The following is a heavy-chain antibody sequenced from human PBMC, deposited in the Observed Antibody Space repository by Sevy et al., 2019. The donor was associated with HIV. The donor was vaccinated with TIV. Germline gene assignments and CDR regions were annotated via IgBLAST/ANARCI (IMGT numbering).Heavy chain of an antibody. Sequence: SETLSLTCTVSGGSVSSSSHYWGWIRQPPGKGLEWIGSIYYGGSTHFTPSLRSPVTIFVDTSKNQVSLKLRSVTAAAPAVYVCARTPPFDAFDLWGQGTLVTVSS. CDR2: IYYGGST. J-gene: IGHJ4*03. CDR3: ARTPPFDAFDL. V-gene: IGHV4-39*01. CDR1: GGSVSSSSHY. D-gene: IGHD2-8*01.